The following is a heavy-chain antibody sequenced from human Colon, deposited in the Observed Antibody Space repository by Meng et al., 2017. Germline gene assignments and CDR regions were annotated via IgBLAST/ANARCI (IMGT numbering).Heavy chain of an antibody. D-gene: IGHD2-2*01. CDR2: IFKSGST. V-gene: IGHV4-31*02. J-gene: IGHJ4*02. CDR1: CVSINGGDYT. Sequence: HEAARDLLPPQQTLSLTSPVTCVSINGGDYTWSWIRNHPGRGLEWIGYIFKSGSTYYNPSLKSRVTLSTDTSKNQFSLKLNSVTAADTAVYYCARRSPAAIAGGLDYWGQGTLVTVSS. CDR3: ARRSPAAIAGGLDY.